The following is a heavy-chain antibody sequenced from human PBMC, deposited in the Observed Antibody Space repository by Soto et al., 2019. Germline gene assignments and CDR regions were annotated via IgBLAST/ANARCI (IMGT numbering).Heavy chain of an antibody. CDR1: GFTLSTYT. Sequence: GGALRLSCVASGFTLSTYTLHWVRQAPGKGLEWVSVISYDGSNKYFAASVKGRFTLSRDNSKNTVYLQMNSRRPYDTAVYYCARALSCTSTSCTIAVSVLGMYVWGQGTTFTVSS. V-gene: IGHV3-30-3*01. J-gene: IGHJ6*02. D-gene: IGHD2-2*01. CDR2: ISYDGSNK. CDR3: ARALSCTSTSCTIAVSVLGMYV.